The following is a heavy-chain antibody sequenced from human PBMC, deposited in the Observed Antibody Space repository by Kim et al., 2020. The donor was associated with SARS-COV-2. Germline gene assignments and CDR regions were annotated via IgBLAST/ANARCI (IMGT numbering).Heavy chain of an antibody. J-gene: IGHJ4*02. CDR3: TREDF. CDR1: GYTFTGYY. V-gene: IGHV1-2*02. CDR2: IHPNSGDT. Sequence: ASVKVSCKVSGYTFTGYYLHWMRQAPGQGLEWMGWIHPNSGDTTSAQKFQGRLAMTRDTSISTAYMELSRLTSDDTAVYYCTREDFWGQGTLVTVAS.